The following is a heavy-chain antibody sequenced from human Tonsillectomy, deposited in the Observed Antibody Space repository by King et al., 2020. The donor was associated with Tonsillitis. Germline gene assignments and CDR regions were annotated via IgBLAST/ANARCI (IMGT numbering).Heavy chain of an antibody. CDR1: GGSISTYY. CDR2: IYYSGTT. J-gene: IGHJ6*03. CDR3: ARDYKVDGYTSRLYYYSMDV. D-gene: IGHD5-24*01. V-gene: IGHV4-59*01. Sequence: VQLQESGPGLVKPSETLSLTCTVSGGSISTYYWSWIRQPPGKGLEWIGYIYYSGTTNYNPSLKSRVTISVDPSKNQFSLKLSSVTAADTAVYYCARDYKVDGYTSRLYYYSMDVWGKGTTVTVSS.